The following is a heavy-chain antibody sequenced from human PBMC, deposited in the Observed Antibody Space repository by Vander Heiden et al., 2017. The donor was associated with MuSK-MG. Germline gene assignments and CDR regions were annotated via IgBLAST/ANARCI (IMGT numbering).Heavy chain of an antibody. D-gene: IGHD3-10*01. CDR3: AIRRITMVRGWFDP. CDR1: GNTVPGYY. V-gene: IGHV1-2*02. Sequence: QLVPSGAEVKKPGASVKVPCQASGNTVPGYYMHWVRQAPGQGLEWMGWINPNSGGTNYAQKFQGRVTMTRDTSISTAYMELSRLRSDDTAVYYCAIRRITMVRGWFDPWGQGTLVTVSS. J-gene: IGHJ5*02. CDR2: INPNSGGT.